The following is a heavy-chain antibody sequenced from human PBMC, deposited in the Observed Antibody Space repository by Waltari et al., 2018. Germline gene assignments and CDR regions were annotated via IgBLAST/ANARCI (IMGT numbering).Heavy chain of an antibody. CDR1: GYTFTSYY. Sequence: EVQLVQSGAEVKKPGAKGKISCTVSGYTFTSYYMPWVQQSPGKGLEWMGRVDPEDGEKIYAEKFQGRVTITADTSTDTVYMELSSLRSEDTAVYYCATDLGRGVIIGYWGQGTLVTVSS. CDR2: VDPEDGEK. CDR3: ATDLGRGVIIGY. J-gene: IGHJ4*02. D-gene: IGHD3-3*01. V-gene: IGHV1-69-2*01.